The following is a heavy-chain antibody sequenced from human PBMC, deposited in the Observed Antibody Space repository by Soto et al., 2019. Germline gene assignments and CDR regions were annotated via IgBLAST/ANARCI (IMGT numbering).Heavy chain of an antibody. D-gene: IGHD6-13*01. J-gene: IGHJ6*02. CDR1: VDTFCSYG. Sequence: XAVKVACKASVDTFCSYGVAWVLQAPGQGLEWLEWISAYNGNTNYAQKLQGRVTMTTYTSTSTAYRELRSLRSDDTAVDYCASSVIPAAGNRIEWDYYYGMDVWGQGTTVTGSS. CDR2: ISAYNGNT. CDR3: ASSVIPAAGNRIEWDYYYGMDV. V-gene: IGHV1-18*01.